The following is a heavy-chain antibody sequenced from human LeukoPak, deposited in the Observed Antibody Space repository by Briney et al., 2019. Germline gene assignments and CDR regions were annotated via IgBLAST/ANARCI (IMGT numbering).Heavy chain of an antibody. D-gene: IGHD2-15*01. V-gene: IGHV3-23*01. J-gene: IGHJ4*02. CDR3: ARVKRDCSGGTCYSYDY. Sequence: GGSLRLSCAASGFTFNTYAVNWVRQAPGKGLEWVSAISSTGDFTYYADSVRGRFTISRDNSKNTVFLQMNGLRAEDTAVYYCARVKRDCSGGTCYSYDYWGQGTLVTVSS. CDR1: GFTFNTYA. CDR2: ISSTGDFT.